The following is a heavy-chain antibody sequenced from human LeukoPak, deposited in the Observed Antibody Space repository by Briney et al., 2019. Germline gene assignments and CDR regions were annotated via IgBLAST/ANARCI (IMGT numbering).Heavy chain of an antibody. CDR2: ISSSAAKT. J-gene: IGHJ5*02. CDR3: ARDGTYCSGGSCVA. Sequence: GGSLRLSCSASGFTFSSYDMTWVRQAPGKGLEYLSGISSSAAKTYYPDSVKGRFTISRDNSKNTLYVQMNSLRTEDTAVYYCARDGTYCSGGSCVAWGQGTLVTVSS. D-gene: IGHD2-15*01. CDR1: GFTFSSYD. V-gene: IGHV3-23*01.